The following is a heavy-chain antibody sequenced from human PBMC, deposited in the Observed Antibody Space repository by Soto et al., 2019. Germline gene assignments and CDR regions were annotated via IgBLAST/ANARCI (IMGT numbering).Heavy chain of an antibody. CDR3: ARGAPRLRFLEWLLDAFDR. V-gene: IGHV4-59*08. CDR1: GGPVRISD. D-gene: IGHD3-3*01. J-gene: IGHJ3*01. CDR2: IYYSGST. Sequence: PFETHSLTCTVAGGPVRISDLALSWQPPGKGLEWIGYIYYSGSTNYNPSLKSRVTISVDTSKNQFSLKLSSVTAADTAVYYCARGAPRLRFLEWLLDAFDRWGLGTMVAV.